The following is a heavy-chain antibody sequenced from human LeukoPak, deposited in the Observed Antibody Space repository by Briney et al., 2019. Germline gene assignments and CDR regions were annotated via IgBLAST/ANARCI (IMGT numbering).Heavy chain of an antibody. CDR3: ARDAYGDYLFDY. CDR2: IYSGGST. CDR1: GFTVSSNY. V-gene: IGHV3-53*01. J-gene: IGHJ4*02. Sequence: GGSLRLSCAASGFTVSSNYMSWVRQAPGKGLEWVSVIYSGGSTYYADSVKGRFTISRDNSKNTLYLQMNSLRAEDTAVYYYARDAYGDYLFDYWGQGTLVTVSS. D-gene: IGHD4-17*01.